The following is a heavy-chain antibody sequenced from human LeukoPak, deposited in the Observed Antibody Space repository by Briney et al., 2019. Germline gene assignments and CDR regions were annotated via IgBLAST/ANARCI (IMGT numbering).Heavy chain of an antibody. CDR2: LNSDGSST. J-gene: IGHJ4*02. D-gene: IGHD6-13*01. CDR1: GFTFSSYW. Sequence: PGGSLRLSCAASGFTFSSYWMHWVRQAPGKGLVWVSRLNSDGSSTDYADSVKGRFTISRDNAKNTLFLQMNSLRAEDTAVYYCARYTEQQLDDDYWGQGTLVTVSS. CDR3: ARYTEQQLDDDY. V-gene: IGHV3-74*01.